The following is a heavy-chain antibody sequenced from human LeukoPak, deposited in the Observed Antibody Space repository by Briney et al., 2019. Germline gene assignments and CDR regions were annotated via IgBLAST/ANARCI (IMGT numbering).Heavy chain of an antibody. Sequence: GGSLRLSCAASGFTFSSYWMHWVRQTPGKGLVWVSRINSDGSSTSYADSVRGRFTISRDNAKNTLYLQMNSLRAEDTAVYYCARAFWSGPPDYWGQGTLVTVSS. CDR3: ARAFWSGPPDY. CDR2: INSDGSST. CDR1: GFTFSSYW. V-gene: IGHV3-74*01. J-gene: IGHJ4*02. D-gene: IGHD3-3*01.